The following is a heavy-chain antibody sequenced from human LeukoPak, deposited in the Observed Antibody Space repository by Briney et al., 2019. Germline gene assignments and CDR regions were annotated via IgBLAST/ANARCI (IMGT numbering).Heavy chain of an antibody. Sequence: ASVKVSCKASGYTFTGDYMHCVRQAPGQGLEWMGWINPNSGGTNYAQKFQGRVTMTRDTSISTAYMELSRLRSDDTAVYYCARGLGSSSWLALGFWGQGTLVTVSS. CDR1: GYTFTGDY. CDR2: INPNSGGT. D-gene: IGHD6-13*01. CDR3: ARGLGSSSWLALGF. J-gene: IGHJ4*02. V-gene: IGHV1-2*02.